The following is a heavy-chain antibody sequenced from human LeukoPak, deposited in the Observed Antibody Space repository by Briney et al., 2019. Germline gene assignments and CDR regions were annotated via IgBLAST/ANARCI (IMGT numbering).Heavy chain of an antibody. D-gene: IGHD3-22*01. V-gene: IGHV1-24*01. CDR1: GYTLTELS. CDR3: ARLFDYYDSSGYYSLAFDI. J-gene: IGHJ3*02. Sequence: GASVKVSCKVSGYTLTELSMHWVRQAPGKGLEWMGGFAPEDGETIYAQKFPGRVTMTEDTSTDTAYMELSSLRSEDTAVYYCARLFDYYDSSGYYSLAFDIWGQGTMVTVSS. CDR2: FAPEDGET.